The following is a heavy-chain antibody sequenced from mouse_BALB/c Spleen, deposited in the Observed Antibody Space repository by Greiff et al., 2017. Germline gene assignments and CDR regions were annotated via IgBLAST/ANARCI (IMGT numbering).Heavy chain of an antibody. CDR2: SRNKANDYTT. Sequence: EVNLVESGGGLVQPGGSLRLSCATSGFTFSDFYMEWVRQPPGKRLEWIAASRNKANDYTTEYSASVKGRFIVSRDTSQSILYLQMNALRAEDTAIYYCARGIYYYGSSYNYAMDYWGQGTSVTVSS. CDR1: GFTFSDFY. V-gene: IGHV7-1*02. J-gene: IGHJ4*01. CDR3: ARGIYYYGSSYNYAMDY. D-gene: IGHD1-1*01.